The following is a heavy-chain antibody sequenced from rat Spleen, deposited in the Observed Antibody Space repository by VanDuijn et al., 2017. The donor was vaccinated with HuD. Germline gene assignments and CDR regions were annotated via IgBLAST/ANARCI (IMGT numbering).Heavy chain of an antibody. CDR2: IWGDGNT. CDR3: TREGYYDGYVMDA. J-gene: IGHJ4*01. V-gene: IGHV2S75*01. Sequence: QVQLKESGPFLVQASQTLSLTCTVSGFSLTNYGVIWVRQPPGKGLEWMGIIWGDGNTNYNSALKSRLSINRDTSKSQVFLKMNSLQTDDTAIYYCTREGYYDGYVMDAWGQGASVTVSS. CDR1: GFSLTNYG. D-gene: IGHD1-12*02.